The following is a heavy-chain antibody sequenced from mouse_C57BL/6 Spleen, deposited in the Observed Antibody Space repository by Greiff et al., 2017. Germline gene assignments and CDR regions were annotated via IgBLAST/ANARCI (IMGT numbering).Heavy chain of an antibody. D-gene: IGHD4-1*01. CDR1: GYTFTDYY. V-gene: IGHV1-19*01. Sequence: EVQLQQSGPVLVKPGASVKMSCKASGYTFTDYYMNWVKQSHGKSLEWIGVINPYNGGTSYNQKFKGKATLTVDKSSSTAYMELNSLTSEDSAVYYCARSSGLGSSYWYFDVWGTGTTVTVSS. J-gene: IGHJ1*03. CDR2: INPYNGGT. CDR3: ARSSGLGSSYWYFDV.